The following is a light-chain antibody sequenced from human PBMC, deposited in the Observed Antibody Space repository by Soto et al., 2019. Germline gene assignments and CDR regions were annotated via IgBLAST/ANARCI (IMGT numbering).Light chain of an antibody. V-gene: IGKV1-5*03. CDR2: KAS. CDR1: QIGSSW. J-gene: IGKJ1*01. Sequence: DIQMTQSPSILSASVGDRVTITCRASQIGSSWVAWYKQKPGKARKILIYKASSLESGVPSRFSGSGSGTEFTLTISCLQPDDFASYYCQQYNGYRWTFGQGTKVEIK. CDR3: QQYNGYRWT.